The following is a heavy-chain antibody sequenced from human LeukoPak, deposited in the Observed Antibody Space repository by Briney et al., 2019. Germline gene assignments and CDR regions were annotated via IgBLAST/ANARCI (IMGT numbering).Heavy chain of an antibody. CDR2: GHHTGSS. D-gene: IGHD3-22*01. V-gene: IGHV4-59*01. CDR1: GTSISNYY. J-gene: IGHJ4*02. Sequence: SETLSLTCTVSGTSISNYYWSWVRQSPGQGLEWLAYGHHTGSSNFSPPFRSRVTTSVDASRNQFSLRLTSMTAADTAVYYCAREKEGTDHDSTAAFHYWGQGILVIVSS. CDR3: AREKEGTDHDSTAAFHY.